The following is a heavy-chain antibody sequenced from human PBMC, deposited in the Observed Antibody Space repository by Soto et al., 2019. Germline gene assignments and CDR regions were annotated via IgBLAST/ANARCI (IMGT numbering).Heavy chain of an antibody. CDR1: NKSFNGYY. V-gene: IGHV4-34*01. D-gene: IGHD6-13*01. CDR2: INHSGST. Sequence: SETLSLTCALHNKSFNGYYWTWIRQPPGKVLEWIGEINHSGSTNYNPSLMSRVTLSLDTSANQFSLKLRSVTAADAALYYCVREVYLGIAAAGFNWFDPWGQG. J-gene: IGHJ5*02. CDR3: VREVYLGIAAAGFNWFDP.